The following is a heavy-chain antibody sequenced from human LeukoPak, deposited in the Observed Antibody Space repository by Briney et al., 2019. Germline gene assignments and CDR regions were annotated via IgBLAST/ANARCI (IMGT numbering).Heavy chain of an antibody. CDR1: GYTFSTYF. Sequence: ASVKVSCKASGYTFSTYFMHWVRQAPGQGLEWMGIINTNGGTVAYAQKFRGRIIMTRDTSTGTVFMELRSLRSDDTAVYYCARDARPVAVTVKRDDYDYYYMDVWGKGTTVTVSS. CDR2: INTNGGTV. V-gene: IGHV1-46*01. CDR3: ARDARPVAVTVKRDDYDYYYMDV. D-gene: IGHD2-21*02. J-gene: IGHJ6*03.